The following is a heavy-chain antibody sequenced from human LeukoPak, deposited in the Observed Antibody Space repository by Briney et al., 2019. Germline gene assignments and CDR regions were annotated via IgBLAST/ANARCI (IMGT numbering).Heavy chain of an antibody. J-gene: IGHJ3*02. Sequence: GGSLRLSCAVSGFTFSTYTMIWVRQAPGKGLEWVSSINGRSNYIYYADLVKGRFTISRDNAKNSLYLQMNSLRAEDTAVYYCAREDGVVGASSAFDIWGQGSMVTVSS. CDR3: AREDGVVGASSAFDI. V-gene: IGHV3-21*01. CDR1: GFTFSTYT. CDR2: INGRSNYI. D-gene: IGHD1-26*01.